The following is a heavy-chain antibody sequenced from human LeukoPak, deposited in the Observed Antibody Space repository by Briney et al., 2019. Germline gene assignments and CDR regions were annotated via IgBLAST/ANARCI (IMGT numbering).Heavy chain of an antibody. V-gene: IGHV3-48*04. Sequence: VGSLRLSCAASGFTFSSYSMNWVRQAPGKGLEWVSYITSSSSTIYYADSVKGRFTISRDNAKNSLYLQMNSLRAEDTAVYYCAKDWGVIAVAGRDYWGQGTLVTVSS. CDR1: GFTFSSYS. CDR3: AKDWGVIAVAGRDY. J-gene: IGHJ4*02. D-gene: IGHD6-19*01. CDR2: ITSSSSTI.